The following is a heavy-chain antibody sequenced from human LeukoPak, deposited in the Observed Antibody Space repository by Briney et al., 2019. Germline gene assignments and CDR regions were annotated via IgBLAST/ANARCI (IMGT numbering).Heavy chain of an antibody. D-gene: IGHD6-19*01. CDR1: GFSIKNYW. J-gene: IGHJ3*02. V-gene: IGHV3-30-3*01. CDR2: ISYDGSNK. CDR3: AGWPDAFDI. Sequence: GGSLRLSCAASGFSIKNYWMHWVRQAPGKGLEWVAVISYDGSNKYYADSVKGRFTISRDNSKNTLYLQMNSLRAEDTAVYYCAGWPDAFDIWGQGTMVTVSS.